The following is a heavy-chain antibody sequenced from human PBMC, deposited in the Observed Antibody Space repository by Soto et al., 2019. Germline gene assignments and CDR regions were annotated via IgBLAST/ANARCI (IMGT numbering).Heavy chain of an antibody. CDR2: ISGSGGST. Sequence: GGSLRLSCAASGFTFSSYAMSLVRQAPGKGLEWVSAISGSGGSTYYADSVKGRFTISRDNSKNTLYLQMNSLRAEDTAVYYCAKVPWDILTGYPLQYFDYWGQGTLVTVSS. J-gene: IGHJ4*02. D-gene: IGHD3-9*01. CDR1: GFTFSSYA. CDR3: AKVPWDILTGYPLQYFDY. V-gene: IGHV3-23*01.